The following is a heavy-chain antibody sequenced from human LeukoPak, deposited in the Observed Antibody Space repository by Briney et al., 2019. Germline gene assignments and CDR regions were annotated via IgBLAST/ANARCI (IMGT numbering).Heavy chain of an antibody. V-gene: IGHV1-2*02. CDR2: INPNSGGT. CDR3: ARAASPIYDSSGYYPDY. J-gene: IGHJ4*02. Sequence: GASVKVSCKASGYTFTGYYMHWVRQAPGQGLEWMGWINPNSGGTNYAQKFQGRVTMTRDTSISTAYMELSRLRSDDTAVYYCARAASPIYDSSGYYPDYWGQGTLVTVSS. CDR1: GYTFTGYY. D-gene: IGHD3-22*01.